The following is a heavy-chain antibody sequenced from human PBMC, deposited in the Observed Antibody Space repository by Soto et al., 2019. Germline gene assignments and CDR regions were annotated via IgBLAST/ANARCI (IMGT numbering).Heavy chain of an antibody. D-gene: IGHD3-22*01. Sequence: SETLSLTCSVSGGSISGYYWSWVRLPPGKGLEWIGNLYYTGSTNYNPSLKSRVTISGDTSKNQFSLILNSVTAADTAVYYCARVGPWVPYYYDSSPYTFENWFDPWGQGTLVTVSS. J-gene: IGHJ5*02. CDR3: ARVGPWVPYYYDSSPYTFENWFDP. CDR1: GGSISGYY. V-gene: IGHV4-59*08. CDR2: LYYTGST.